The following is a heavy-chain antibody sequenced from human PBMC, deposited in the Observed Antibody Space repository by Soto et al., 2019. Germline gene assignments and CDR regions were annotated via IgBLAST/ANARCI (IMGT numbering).Heavy chain of an antibody. Sequence: TSETLSLTCTVSGGSISSSSYYWGWIRQPPGKGLEWIGSTYYSGSTYYNPSLKSRVTISVDTSKNQFSLKLSSVTAADTAVYYCARQNPIQLDYWGQGTLVTVSS. CDR1: GGSISSSSYY. CDR2: TYYSGST. D-gene: IGHD5-18*01. V-gene: IGHV4-39*01. CDR3: ARQNPIQLDY. J-gene: IGHJ4*02.